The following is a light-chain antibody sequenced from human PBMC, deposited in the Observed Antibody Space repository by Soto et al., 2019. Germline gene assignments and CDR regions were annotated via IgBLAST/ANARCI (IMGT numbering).Light chain of an antibody. CDR3: SSYTDSSFVI. CDR1: SSDIGDYKY. J-gene: IGLJ2*01. Sequence: QLVLTQPASVSGSPGQSITISCTGTSSDIGDYKYVSWYKQHPGKAPKLMIYDVSNRPSGVSNRFSGSKSGNTASLTISGLQAEDEADYYCSSYTDSSFVIFGGGTKLTVL. CDR2: DVS. V-gene: IGLV2-14*03.